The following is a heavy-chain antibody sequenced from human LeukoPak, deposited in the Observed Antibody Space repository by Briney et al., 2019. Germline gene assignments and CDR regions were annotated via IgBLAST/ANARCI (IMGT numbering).Heavy chain of an antibody. J-gene: IGHJ4*02. V-gene: IGHV3-7*01. CDR3: ARLLSGSYGSLGHYFDY. D-gene: IGHD1-26*01. Sequence: GGSLRLSCAASGLSFSNNWMAWVRQASGRGLEWVANIKEDGSEKHYVEFVKGRFTISRDNAKNSMYLQMNSLRADDTAVYYCARLLSGSYGSLGHYFDYWGQGALVTVSS. CDR1: GLSFSNNW. CDR2: IKEDGSEK.